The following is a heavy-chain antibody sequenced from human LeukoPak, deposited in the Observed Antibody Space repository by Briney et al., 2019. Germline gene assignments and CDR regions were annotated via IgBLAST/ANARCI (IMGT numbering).Heavy chain of an antibody. J-gene: IGHJ4*02. CDR1: GFIFSNYA. CDR3: AKKRGETGDYFDY. D-gene: IGHD7-27*01. V-gene: IGHV3-23*01. CDR2: ISAAGDVT. Sequence: PGGSLRLSCVGSGFIFSNYAMNWVRQAPGKGLEWVSTISAAGDVTYHADSVKGRFTISRDNSKNKLFMQMSSLRAEDTAVYYCAKKRGETGDYFDYWGQGTLVTVSS.